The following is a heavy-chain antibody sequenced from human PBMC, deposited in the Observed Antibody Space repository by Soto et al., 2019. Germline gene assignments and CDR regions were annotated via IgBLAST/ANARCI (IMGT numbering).Heavy chain of an antibody. V-gene: IGHV4-59*08. D-gene: IGHD3-10*01. Sequence: QVQLQESGPGLVKPSETLSLSCTVSGGSISSYYWSWFRQSPGKRMEWIGYVHHSWGSSYNPSLPSRGARSLDTSKSQFSLTVTSVTATDTAVYYCARQGFGPLHGLVDVWGQGTTVTVSS. CDR1: GGSISSYY. CDR3: ARQGFGPLHGLVDV. CDR2: VHHSWGS. J-gene: IGHJ6*02.